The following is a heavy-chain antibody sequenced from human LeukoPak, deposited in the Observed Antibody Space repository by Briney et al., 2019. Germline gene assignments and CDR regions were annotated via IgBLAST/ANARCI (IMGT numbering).Heavy chain of an antibody. V-gene: IGHV3-23*01. CDR2: ISGSGGST. CDR1: GFTFSNYA. Sequence: TGGSLRLSCGASGFTFSNYAMSWVRQAPGKVLEWVSSISGSGGSTDYADSVKGRFTMSRDNSRNTLYVQMNSLRAEDTAVYYCAKTDSSGYYYTHFNYWGQGTLVTVSS. CDR3: AKTDSSGYYYTHFNY. J-gene: IGHJ4*02. D-gene: IGHD3-22*01.